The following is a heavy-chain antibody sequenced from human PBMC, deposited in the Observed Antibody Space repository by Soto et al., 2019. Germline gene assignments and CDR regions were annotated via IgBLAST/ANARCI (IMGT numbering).Heavy chain of an antibody. CDR3: ARANYYDT. D-gene: IGHD3-22*01. CDR1: GFTVSSNY. Sequence: EVQLVESGGGLVQPGGSLRLSCAASGFTVSSNYMSWVRQAPGKGLEWVSVIYSGGSTYYADSVKGRFTISRDNSKNPLYLQINSLRAEDTAVYYCARANYYDTWGQGTLVTVSS. V-gene: IGHV3-66*01. CDR2: IYSGGST. J-gene: IGHJ4*02.